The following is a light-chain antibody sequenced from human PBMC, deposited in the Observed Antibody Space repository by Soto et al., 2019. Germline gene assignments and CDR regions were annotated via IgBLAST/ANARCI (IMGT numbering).Light chain of an antibody. Sequence: QSALTQPASVSGSPGQSVTISCTGSSSDVGGCHYVSWYQQYPAEAPKLVISEVSNRPSGVSNRFSGSKSGNTASLTISGVQADDEADYYCCSYSGGTPPLFGGGTKLTVL. CDR3: CSYSGGTPPL. J-gene: IGLJ3*02. CDR1: SSDVGGCHY. CDR2: EVS. V-gene: IGLV2-14*01.